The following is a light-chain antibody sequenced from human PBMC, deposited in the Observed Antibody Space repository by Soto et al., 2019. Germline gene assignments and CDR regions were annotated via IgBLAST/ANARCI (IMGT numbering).Light chain of an antibody. J-gene: IGLJ3*02. CDR2: DVN. Sequence: QSALTQPRSVSGSPGQSVTFSCTGTSGDIGAYNYVSWYQFHPGKAPKMIIYDVNKRPSGVPDRFSGSKSGNTASLTISWRQAEDEADYSCCSYAHTSGVFGGGTKLTVL. CDR1: SGDIGAYNY. CDR3: CSYAHTSGV. V-gene: IGLV2-11*01.